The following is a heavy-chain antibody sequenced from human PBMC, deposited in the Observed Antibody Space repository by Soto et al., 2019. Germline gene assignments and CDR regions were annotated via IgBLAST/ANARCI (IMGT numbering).Heavy chain of an antibody. CDR2: IKSKTDGGTT. CDR3: TTTALMNLEWLFFVRGGMDV. CDR1: GFTFSNAW. J-gene: IGHJ6*02. V-gene: IGHV3-15*07. D-gene: IGHD3-3*01. Sequence: GGSLRLSCAASGFTFSNAWMNWVRQAPGKGLEWVGRIKSKTDGGTTDYAAPVKGRFTILRDDSKNTLYLQMNSLKTEDTAVYYCTTTALMNLEWLFFVRGGMDVWGQGTTVTVSS.